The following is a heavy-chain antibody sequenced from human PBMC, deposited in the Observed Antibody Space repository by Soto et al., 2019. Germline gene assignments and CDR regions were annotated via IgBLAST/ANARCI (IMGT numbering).Heavy chain of an antibody. CDR3: ARDLTAPTGHYYYYGMDV. D-gene: IGHD4-17*01. V-gene: IGHV3-21*01. CDR2: ISSSSSYI. J-gene: IGHJ6*02. Sequence: GGSLRLSCAASGFTFSSYSMNWVRQAPGKGLEWVSSISSSSSYIYYADSVKGRFTISRDNAKNSLYLQMNSLRAEDTAVYYCARDLTAPTGHYYYYGMDVWGQGTTVTVSS. CDR1: GFTFSSYS.